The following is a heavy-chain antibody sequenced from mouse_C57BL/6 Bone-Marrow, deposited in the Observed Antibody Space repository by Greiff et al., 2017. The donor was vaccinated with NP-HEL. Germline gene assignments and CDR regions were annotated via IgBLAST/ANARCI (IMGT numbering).Heavy chain of an antibody. Sequence: QVQLQQPGAELVKPGASVKLSCKASGYTFTSYWMHWVKQRPGQGLEWIGMIHPNSGSTNYNEKFKSKATLTVDKSSSTAYMQLSSLTSEDSAVYYCARRDYRYYFDYWGQGTTLTVSS. J-gene: IGHJ2*01. CDR3: ARRDYRYYFDY. CDR1: GYTFTSYW. CDR2: IHPNSGST. D-gene: IGHD2-4*01. V-gene: IGHV1-64*01.